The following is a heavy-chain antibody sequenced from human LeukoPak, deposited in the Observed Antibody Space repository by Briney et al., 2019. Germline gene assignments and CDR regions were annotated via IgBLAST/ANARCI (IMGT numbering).Heavy chain of an antibody. CDR3: AKTDPYSSSWPEKY. V-gene: IGHV3-23*01. Sequence: GGSLRLSCAASGFTFSSYAMSWVRQAPGKGLEWVSAISGSGGSTYYADSVKGRFTISRVNSKNTLYLQMNSLRAEDTAVYYCAKTDPYSSSWPEKYWGQGTLVTVSS. CDR1: GFTFSSYA. CDR2: ISGSGGST. J-gene: IGHJ4*02. D-gene: IGHD6-13*01.